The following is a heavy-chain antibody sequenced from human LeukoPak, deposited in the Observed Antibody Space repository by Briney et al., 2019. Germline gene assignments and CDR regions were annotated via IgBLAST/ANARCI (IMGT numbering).Heavy chain of an antibody. Sequence: ASVKVSCKVSGYTLTELSMHWVRQAPGKGLEWMGGFDPEDGETIYAQKFQGRVTMTEDTSTDTAYMELSSLRSEDTAVYYCATDIYYDSSGSGAFDIWGQGTMVTVSS. CDR3: ATDIYYDSSGSGAFDI. D-gene: IGHD3-22*01. CDR2: FDPEDGET. J-gene: IGHJ3*02. V-gene: IGHV1-24*01. CDR1: GYTLTELS.